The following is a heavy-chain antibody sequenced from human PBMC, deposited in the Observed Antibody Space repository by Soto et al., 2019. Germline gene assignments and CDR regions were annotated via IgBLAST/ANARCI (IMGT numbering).Heavy chain of an antibody. CDR3: AKEVSLGSTVDLGY. D-gene: IGHD7-27*01. CDR2: ISGSGGST. J-gene: IGHJ4*02. Sequence: GSLRLSCAASGFTFSSYAMHWVRQSPGKGLEWVSTISGSGGSTYYADAVKGRFTISRGNSMGTLYLQMKSLRVEDTAIYYCAKEVSLGSTVDLGYWGQGALVTVSS. CDR1: GFTFSSYA. V-gene: IGHV3-23*01.